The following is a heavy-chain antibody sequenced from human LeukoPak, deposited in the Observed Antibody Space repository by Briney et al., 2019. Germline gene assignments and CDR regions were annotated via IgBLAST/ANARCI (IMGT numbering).Heavy chain of an antibody. D-gene: IGHD4-11*01. CDR2: IYYSGST. Sequence: SETLSHTCTVSGGSISSGGYYWSWIRQHPGKGLEWIGYIYYSGSTYYNPSLKSRVTISVDTSKNQFSLKLSSVTAADTAVYYCARVSNYGRYFDYWGQGTLVTVSS. J-gene: IGHJ4*02. CDR1: GGSISSGGYY. V-gene: IGHV4-31*03. CDR3: ARVSNYGRYFDY.